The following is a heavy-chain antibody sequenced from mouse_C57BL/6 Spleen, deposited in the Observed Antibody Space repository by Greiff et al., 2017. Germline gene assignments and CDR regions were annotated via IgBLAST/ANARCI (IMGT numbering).Heavy chain of an antibody. D-gene: IGHD1-1*01. V-gene: IGHV1-69*01. CDR3: ARWALVYGSTPYFDV. CDR1: GYTFTSYW. CDR2: IDPSDSYT. J-gene: IGHJ1*03. Sequence: QVQLQQPGAELVMPGASVKLSCKASGYTFTSYWMHWVKQRPGQGLEWIGEIDPSDSYTNYNQKFKGNSTLTVDKSSSTAYMQLSSLTSEDSAVSYCARWALVYGSTPYFDVWGTGTTVTVSS.